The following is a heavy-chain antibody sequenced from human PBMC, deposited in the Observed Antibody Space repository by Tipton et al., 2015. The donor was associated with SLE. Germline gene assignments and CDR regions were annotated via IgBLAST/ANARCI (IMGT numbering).Heavy chain of an antibody. D-gene: IGHD5-24*01. V-gene: IGHV4-61*02. Sequence: TLSLTCNVSGGSISSAVYYWSWIRQPAGQGLEWIGRIYSSGSTSYNPSLKSRVTMTVETSKNQFSLKLTSVTAADTAVYYCARAEMTTEGSVFYFYVDVWGKGTTVTVSS. CDR3: ARAEMTTEGSVFYFYVDV. CDR2: IYSSGST. J-gene: IGHJ6*03. CDR1: GGSISSAVYY.